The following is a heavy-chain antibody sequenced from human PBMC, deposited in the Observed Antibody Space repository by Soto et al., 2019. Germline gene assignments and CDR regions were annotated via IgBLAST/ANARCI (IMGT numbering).Heavy chain of an antibody. CDR1: GDSISSPHYY. Sequence: QVHLQESGPGLVKPSQTLSLSCTVSGDSISSPHYYWTWIRQPPGKGLEWVGYIYYTGNNFYNPALKSRVAMSVDLSTNQFSLKLASVTDADTAVYFCAREPKQNYDSSPWNGGFDSWGPGTLVTVSS. D-gene: IGHD3-22*01. V-gene: IGHV4-30-4*01. CDR2: IYYTGNN. CDR3: AREPKQNYDSSPWNGGFDS. J-gene: IGHJ4*02.